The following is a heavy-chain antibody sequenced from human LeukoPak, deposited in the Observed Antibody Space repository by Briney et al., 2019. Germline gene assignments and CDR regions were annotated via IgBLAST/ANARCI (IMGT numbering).Heavy chain of an antibody. CDR2: ITTSSSYM. CDR3: ARDPYSGGYGAYYYYYMDV. CDR1: GFTFDDFG. Sequence: GGSLRLSCAASGFTFDDFGMGWVRQVPGKGLEWVSSITTSSSYMFYADSVRGRFTISRDNAENSLYLQMNSLRDEDTAVYYCARDPYSGGYGAYYYYYMDVWGKGTTVTVSS. V-gene: IGHV3-21*01. J-gene: IGHJ6*03. D-gene: IGHD6-19*01.